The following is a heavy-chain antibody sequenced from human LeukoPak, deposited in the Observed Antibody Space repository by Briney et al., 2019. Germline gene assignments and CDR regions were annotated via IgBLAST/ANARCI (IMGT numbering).Heavy chain of an antibody. CDR2: INHSGST. Sequence: SETLSLTCAVYGGSFSGYYWSWIRQPPGKGLEWIGEINHSGSTNYNPSLKSRVTISVDTSKNQFSLKLSSVTAADTAVYYCARGPAYDSSHWGQGTLVTVSS. D-gene: IGHD3-22*01. CDR3: ARGPAYDSSH. J-gene: IGHJ4*02. CDR1: GGSFSGYY. V-gene: IGHV4-34*01.